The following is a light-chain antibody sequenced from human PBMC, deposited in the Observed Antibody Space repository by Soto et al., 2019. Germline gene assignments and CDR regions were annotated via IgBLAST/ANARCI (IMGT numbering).Light chain of an antibody. Sequence: EIVLTQSPGTLSLSPGERATLSCRASQSVSSTSLTWYQQKPGQAPRLLIHDASKRATGIPARFSGSGSGTDFRLTISRLEPEDFAVYYCQHYDSSRWTFGLGTKVEIK. J-gene: IGKJ1*01. CDR3: QHYDSSRWT. V-gene: IGKV3-20*01. CDR1: QSVSSTS. CDR2: DAS.